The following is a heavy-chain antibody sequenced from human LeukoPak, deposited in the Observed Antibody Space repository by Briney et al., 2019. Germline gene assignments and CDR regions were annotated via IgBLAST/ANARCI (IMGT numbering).Heavy chain of an antibody. V-gene: IGHV4-39*01. Sequence: PSETLSLTCTVSGGSISSSSYYWGWVRQPPGKGLEWIGNIYYSGSTYYNPSLKSRVTISVDTSKNQFSLKLSSVTAADTAVYYCARRTGDSSGYYYFDYWGQGTLVTVSS. CDR1: GGSISSSSYY. CDR2: IYYSGST. D-gene: IGHD3-22*01. CDR3: ARRTGDSSGYYYFDY. J-gene: IGHJ4*02.